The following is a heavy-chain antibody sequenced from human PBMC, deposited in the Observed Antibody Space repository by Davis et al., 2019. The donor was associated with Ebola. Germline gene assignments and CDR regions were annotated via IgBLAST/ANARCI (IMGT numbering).Heavy chain of an antibody. CDR2: FSYGDNTH. J-gene: IGHJ6*02. CDR1: GASISSRSYY. CDR3: ARLDCSSTSCYYGMDV. D-gene: IGHD2-2*01. V-gene: IGHV4-39*01. Sequence: SETLSLTCTVSGASISSRSYYWGWIRQPPGKGLEWVGSFSYGDNTHYYNPSLRSRVTISVDTSRNQFSLKLSSATAADTAVYYCARLDCSSTSCYYGMDVWGQGTTVTVSS.